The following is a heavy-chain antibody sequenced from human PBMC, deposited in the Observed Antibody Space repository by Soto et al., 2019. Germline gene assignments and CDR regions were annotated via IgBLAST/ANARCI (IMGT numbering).Heavy chain of an antibody. CDR2: IGESGTPT. Sequence: GGSLRLSCAASGFTFSSYAMNWVRQAPGKGLEWVSLIGESGTPTYYADSVKGRFTISRDNSGNTLFLEMYSLRAEDTAVYYCAKDRKQQLVDWFDPWGQGTLVTVSS. D-gene: IGHD6-13*01. CDR3: AKDRKQQLVDWFDP. V-gene: IGHV3-23*01. CDR1: GFTFSSYA. J-gene: IGHJ5*02.